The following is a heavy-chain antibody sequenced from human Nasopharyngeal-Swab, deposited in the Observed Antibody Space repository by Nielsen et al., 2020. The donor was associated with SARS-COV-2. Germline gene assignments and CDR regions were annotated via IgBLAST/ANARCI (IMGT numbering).Heavy chain of an antibody. CDR1: GFTFSSYA. D-gene: IGHD3-22*01. Sequence: GESLKISCAASGFTFSSYAMSWVRQAPGKGLEWVSYISSSSSTIYYADSAKGRFTISRDNAKNSLYLQMNSLRAEDTAVYYCARDYYYDSSGYYPWFDPWGQGTLVTVSS. J-gene: IGHJ5*02. V-gene: IGHV3-48*04. CDR3: ARDYYYDSSGYYPWFDP. CDR2: ISSSSSTI.